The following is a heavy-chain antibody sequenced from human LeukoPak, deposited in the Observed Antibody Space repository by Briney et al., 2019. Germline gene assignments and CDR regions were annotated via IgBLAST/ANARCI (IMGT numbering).Heavy chain of an antibody. V-gene: IGHV3-11*04. D-gene: IGHD3-10*01. CDR1: GFTFSDYY. CDR2: ITSSGSTI. Sequence: GGSLRFSCAASGFTFSDYYMSWIRQAPGKGLEWVSYITSSGSTINYADSVKGRFTVFRDNAKNSLYLQMSSLRAEDTAVYYCARDRLVGGRFGELSNWGQGTLVTVSS. CDR3: ARDRLVGGRFGELSN. J-gene: IGHJ4*02.